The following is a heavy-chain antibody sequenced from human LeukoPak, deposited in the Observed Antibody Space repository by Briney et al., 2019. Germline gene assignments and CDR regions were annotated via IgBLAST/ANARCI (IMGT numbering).Heavy chain of an antibody. J-gene: IGHJ4*02. CDR3: AKDGKGAPVAGTGYFDY. V-gene: IGHV3-7*03. CDR1: GFTFSSYW. CDR2: IKQDGSEK. D-gene: IGHD6-19*01. Sequence: GGSLRLSCAASGFTFSSYWMSWVRQAPGKGLEWVANIKQDGSEKYYVDSVKGRFTISRDNSKNTLYLQMNGLRAEDTAIYYCAKDGKGAPVAGTGYFDYWGQGTLVTVSS.